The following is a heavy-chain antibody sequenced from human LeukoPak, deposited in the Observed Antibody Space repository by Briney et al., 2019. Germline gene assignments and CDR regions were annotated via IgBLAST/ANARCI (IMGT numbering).Heavy chain of an antibody. D-gene: IGHD5-18*01. CDR3: ARGKQLWHGQYYFDY. Sequence: SQSLSLTCAISGVSVSSNSVAWDWLRQSPSRGFEWLVRTYYRYKWDNDYAVSVKSRISINPDTSKNQFSLQLNSVTPEDTAVYYCARGKQLWHGQYYFDYWGQGTLVTVSS. CDR2: TYYRYKWDN. J-gene: IGHJ4*02. V-gene: IGHV6-1*01. CDR1: GVSVSSNSVA.